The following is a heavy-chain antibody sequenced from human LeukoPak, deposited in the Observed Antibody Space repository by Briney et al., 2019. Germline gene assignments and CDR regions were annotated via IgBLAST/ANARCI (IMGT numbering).Heavy chain of an antibody. Sequence: PGGSLRLSCAASGFTFSSYAMSWVRQAPGKGLEWVSAISGSGGSTYYADSVKGRFTISRDNSKNTLYLKMNSLRAEDTAVYYCAKDRYYYDSSGYSPFDYWGQGTLVTVSS. CDR1: GFTFSSYA. V-gene: IGHV3-23*01. J-gene: IGHJ4*02. CDR3: AKDRYYYDSSGYSPFDY. CDR2: ISGSGGST. D-gene: IGHD3-22*01.